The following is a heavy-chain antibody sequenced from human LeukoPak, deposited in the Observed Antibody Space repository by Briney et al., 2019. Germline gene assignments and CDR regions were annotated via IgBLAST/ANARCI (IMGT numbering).Heavy chain of an antibody. J-gene: IGHJ5*02. Sequence: GASVKVSCKASGYTFTGYYMHWVRQAPGQGLEWMGWINPNSGGTNYAQKFQGRVTMTRDTSISTAYMELSRLRSDDTAVYYCARVVVVVPAALGVADWFDPWGQGTLVTVSS. CDR2: INPNSGGT. CDR1: GYTFTGYY. V-gene: IGHV1-2*02. CDR3: ARVVVVVPAALGVADWFDP. D-gene: IGHD2-2*01.